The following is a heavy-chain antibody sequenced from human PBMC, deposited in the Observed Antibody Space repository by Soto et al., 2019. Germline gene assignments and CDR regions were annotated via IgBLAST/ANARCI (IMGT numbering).Heavy chain of an antibody. Sequence: EVQLVESGGGLVQPGGSLRLSCAASGFTFSSYWMSWVRQAPGKGLEWVANIKQDGSGKYYVDSVKGRFTISRDNAKNSLYLQMNSLRAEDKAVYYCARGLWSGWALPYFDYWGQGTLVTVSS. CDR1: GFTFSSYW. V-gene: IGHV3-7*01. D-gene: IGHD6-19*01. J-gene: IGHJ4*02. CDR3: ARGLWSGWALPYFDY. CDR2: IKQDGSGK.